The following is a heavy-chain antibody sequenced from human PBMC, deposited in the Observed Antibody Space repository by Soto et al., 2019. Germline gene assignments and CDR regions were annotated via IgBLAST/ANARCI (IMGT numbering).Heavy chain of an antibody. CDR1: GYTFTGYY. D-gene: IGHD6-13*01. CDR2: INPNSGGT. J-gene: IGHJ6*02. CDR3: ARCTAAAGRFPGMDV. Sequence: GASVKVSCKASGYTFTGYYMHWVRQAPGQGLEWMGWINPNSGGTNYAQKFQGRVTMTRDTSISTAYMELSRLRSDDTAVYYCARCTAAAGRFPGMDVWGQGTTVTV. V-gene: IGHV1-2*02.